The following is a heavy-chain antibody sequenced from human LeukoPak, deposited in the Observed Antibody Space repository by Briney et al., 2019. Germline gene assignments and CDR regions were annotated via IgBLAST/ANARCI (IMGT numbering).Heavy chain of an antibody. Sequence: GASVKVSCKASGGTFSSYAISWVRQAPGQGLEWMGRIIPILGIANYAQKFQGRVTITADKSTSTAYMELSSLRSEDTAVYYCARFSFSIAAAGTSPRTDYWGQGTLVTVSS. CDR3: ARFSFSIAAAGTSPRTDY. CDR2: IIPILGIA. D-gene: IGHD6-13*01. V-gene: IGHV1-69*04. CDR1: GGTFSSYA. J-gene: IGHJ4*02.